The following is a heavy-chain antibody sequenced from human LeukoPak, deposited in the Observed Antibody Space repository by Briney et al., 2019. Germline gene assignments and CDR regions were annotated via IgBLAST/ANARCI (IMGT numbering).Heavy chain of an antibody. CDR3: ATYSSSLYFDY. J-gene: IGHJ4*02. D-gene: IGHD6-13*01. V-gene: IGHV1-2*02. Sequence: GASVKVSCKASGYTFTGYYMHWVRQAPGQGLEWMGWINPNSGGTNYAQRFQGRVTMTRDMSISTAYMELSRLRSDDTAVYYCATYSSSLYFDYWGQGTLVTVSS. CDR2: INPNSGGT. CDR1: GYTFTGYY.